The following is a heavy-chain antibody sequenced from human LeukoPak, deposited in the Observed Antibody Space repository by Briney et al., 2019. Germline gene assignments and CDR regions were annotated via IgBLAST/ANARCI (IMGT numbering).Heavy chain of an antibody. Sequence: SETLSLTCTVSGGSISSSSYYWGWIRQPPGKGLEWIGSIYYSGSTYYNPSLKSRVTISVDTSKNQFSLKLSSVTAEDTAVYYCAREMATVDAFDIWGQGTMVTVSS. CDR3: AREMATVDAFDI. J-gene: IGHJ3*02. CDR1: GGSISSSSYY. D-gene: IGHD5-24*01. V-gene: IGHV4-39*07. CDR2: IYYSGST.